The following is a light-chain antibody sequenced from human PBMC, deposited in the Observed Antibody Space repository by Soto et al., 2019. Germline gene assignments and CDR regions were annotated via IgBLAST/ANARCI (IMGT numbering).Light chain of an antibody. J-gene: IGKJ5*01. CDR2: GAS. CDR1: QSVSSTY. V-gene: IGKV3-15*01. Sequence: EIVLTQSPGTLSLSPGERATLSGRASQSVSSTYLAWYQQKPGQAPRLLIYGASTRATGVPDRFSGTGSGTEFTLTISSLKSEDYAVYYCQQYKSWPPITFGQGTRLEIK. CDR3: QQYKSWPPIT.